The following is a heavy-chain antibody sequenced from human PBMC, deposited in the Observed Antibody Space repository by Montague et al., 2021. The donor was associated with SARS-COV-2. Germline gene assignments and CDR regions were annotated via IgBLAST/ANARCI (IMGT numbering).Heavy chain of an antibody. Sequence: CAISGDSVSSTSASWNWIRQSPSRGLEWLGRTYYRSWWRSQYPGSLESRITISGDTSKNQFSLQLNSVTVADTAVYFCARQLPSYCATNKCYPYYFDGWGQGALVTVSS. CDR1: GDSVSSTSAS. D-gene: IGHD2-8*01. CDR2: TYYRSWWRS. CDR3: ARQLPSYCATNKCYPYYFDG. V-gene: IGHV6-1*01. J-gene: IGHJ4*02.